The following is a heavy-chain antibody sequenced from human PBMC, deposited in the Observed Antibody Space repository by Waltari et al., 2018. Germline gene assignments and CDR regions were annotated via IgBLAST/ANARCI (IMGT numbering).Heavy chain of an antibody. D-gene: IGHD1-20*01. Sequence: EVQLVESGGGLVRPGGSLRLSCAASGFTFSSYWMPWVRQAPGTGLEWVANIKEDGREKHYVDSVKGRFTISRDNGRNTLYLQMNSLRDEDTAVYYCARRYFDYWGQGTLVTVSS. CDR1: GFTFSSYW. V-gene: IGHV3-7*01. J-gene: IGHJ4*02. CDR2: IKEDGREK. CDR3: ARRYFDY.